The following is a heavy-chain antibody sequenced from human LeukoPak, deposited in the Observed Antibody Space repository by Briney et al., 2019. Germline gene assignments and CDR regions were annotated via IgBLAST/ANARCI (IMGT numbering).Heavy chain of an antibody. CDR1: GGSISSGDYY. Sequence: KTSQTLSLTCTVSGGSISSGDYYWSWIRQPPGKGLEWIGYIYYSGSTYYNPSLKSRVTISVDTSKNQFSLKLSSVTAADTAVYYCARITYYYGSGSRALNYWGQGTQVTVSS. J-gene: IGHJ4*02. V-gene: IGHV4-30-4*01. CDR3: ARITYYYGSGSRALNY. CDR2: IYYSGST. D-gene: IGHD3-10*01.